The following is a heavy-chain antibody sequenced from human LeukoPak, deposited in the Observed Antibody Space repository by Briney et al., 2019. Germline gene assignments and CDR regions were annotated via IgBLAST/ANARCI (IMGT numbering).Heavy chain of an antibody. CDR2: IRGDGSRK. V-gene: IGHV3-7*01. CDR3: VRDANYHDGSNYYDVLDI. Sequence: GGSLRLSCAASGFNLNNYWMTWVRQAPGKGLEWVANIRGDGSRKYYLDSVEGRFTISRGNAQNSLFLQMSSLRADDTAVYYCVRDANYHDGSNYYDVLDIWGQGTMVTVSS. D-gene: IGHD3-22*01. CDR1: GFNLNNYW. J-gene: IGHJ3*02.